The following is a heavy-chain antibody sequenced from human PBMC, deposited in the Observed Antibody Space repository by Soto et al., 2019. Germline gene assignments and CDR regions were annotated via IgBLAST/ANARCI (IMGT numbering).Heavy chain of an antibody. CDR1: GFTFSSYV. CDR2: ISGSGGST. Sequence: GESLKISCAASGFTFSSYVMSWVRQAPGKGLEWVSAISGSGGSTYYADSVKGRFTISRDNSKNTLYLQMNSLRAEDTAVYYCAKVNSGSYYYYYYYGMDVWGQGTTVTVSS. J-gene: IGHJ6*02. CDR3: AKVNSGSYYYYYYYGMDV. D-gene: IGHD1-26*01. V-gene: IGHV3-23*01.